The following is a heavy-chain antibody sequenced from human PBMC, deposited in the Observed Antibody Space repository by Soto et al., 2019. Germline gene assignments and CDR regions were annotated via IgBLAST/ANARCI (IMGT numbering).Heavy chain of an antibody. CDR2: IERDDDDK. Sequence: SGATLVNPTETLTLTCTFSGFSLTSPGMCVSWIRQPPGKALEWLALIERDDDDKYYSTSLKTRLTISKDTRKNQVVLTMANMDPAGTGTYXCARSIRGPRRFNGMDVWGQGTTVTVSS. V-gene: IGHV2-70*13. D-gene: IGHD1-20*01. CDR3: ARSIRGPRRFNGMDV. CDR1: GFSLTSPGMC. J-gene: IGHJ6*02.